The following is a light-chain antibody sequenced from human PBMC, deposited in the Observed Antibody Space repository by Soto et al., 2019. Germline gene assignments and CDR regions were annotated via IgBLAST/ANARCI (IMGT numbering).Light chain of an antibody. V-gene: IGKV3-11*01. Sequence: EIGLTQSPATLSLFPGERATLSCRASQSVSSYLAWYQQKPGQAPRLLIYDASNRATGIPARFSGSGSGTDFTLTISILEAEDFAVYYCQQRSNWVSFGGGTKVAIK. J-gene: IGKJ4*01. CDR3: QQRSNWVS. CDR2: DAS. CDR1: QSVSSY.